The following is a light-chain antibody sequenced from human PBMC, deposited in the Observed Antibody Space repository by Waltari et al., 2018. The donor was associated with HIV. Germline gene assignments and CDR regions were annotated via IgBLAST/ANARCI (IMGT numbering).Light chain of an antibody. CDR1: QGISSY. V-gene: IGKV1-8*01. Sequence: AIRMTQSPSSFSASTGARVTITCRASQGISSYLAWYQQKPGKAPKRLIYAASPLQSGVPSRFSGSGSGTDFTLTISCLQSEDFATYYCQQYYSYPFTFGPGTKVDIK. CDR2: AAS. CDR3: QQYYSYPFT. J-gene: IGKJ3*01.